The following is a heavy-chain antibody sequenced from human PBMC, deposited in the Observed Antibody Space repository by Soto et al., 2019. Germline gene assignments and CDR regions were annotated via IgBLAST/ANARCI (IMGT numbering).Heavy chain of an antibody. CDR3: ARDRIQDYGMDV. CDR2: INSDGSST. D-gene: IGHD5-18*01. J-gene: IGHJ6*02. Sequence: EVQLVESGGGLVQPGGSLRLSCAASGFTFSSYWMHWVRQAPGKGLVWVSRINSDGSSTSYADSVKGRFTISRDNAKNTLYLQMNSLRAEDKAVYYCARDRIQDYGMDVWGQGTTVTVSS. V-gene: IGHV3-74*01. CDR1: GFTFSSYW.